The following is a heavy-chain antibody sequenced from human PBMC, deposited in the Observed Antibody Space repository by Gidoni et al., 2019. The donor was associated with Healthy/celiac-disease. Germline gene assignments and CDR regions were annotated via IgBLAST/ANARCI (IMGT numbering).Heavy chain of an antibody. CDR1: GLTSSRYA. D-gene: IGHD2-15*01. J-gene: IGHJ6*03. CDR2: ISYDGSNK. Sequence: QVQLVCSGLGVVQPGRDRRRACAASGLTSSRYAMHWVRQAPGKGLEWGAVISYDGSNKYYADSVKARFTISRNNSKNTLYLQMNSLRAEDTAVYYFARAYCSGGSCYSYYYYYYMDVWGKGTTVTVSS. V-gene: IGHV3-30-3*01. CDR3: ARAYCSGGSCYSYYYYYYMDV.